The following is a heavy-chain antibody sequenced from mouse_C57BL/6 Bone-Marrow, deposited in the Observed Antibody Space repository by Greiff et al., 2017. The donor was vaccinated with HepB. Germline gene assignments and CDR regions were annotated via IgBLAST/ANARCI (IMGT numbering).Heavy chain of an antibody. CDR2: IDPSDSYT. D-gene: IGHD3-3*01. CDR3: ASTPANLVFAY. CDR1: GYTFTSYW. V-gene: IGHV1-50*01. Sequence: QVQLQQPGAELVKPGASVKLSCKASGYTFTSYWMQWVKQRPGKGLEWIGEIDPSDSYTNYNQKFKCKDTFTVDTSSSTAYMPLSSLTSDDSAVYYCASTPANLVFAYWGQGTLVTVSA. J-gene: IGHJ3*01.